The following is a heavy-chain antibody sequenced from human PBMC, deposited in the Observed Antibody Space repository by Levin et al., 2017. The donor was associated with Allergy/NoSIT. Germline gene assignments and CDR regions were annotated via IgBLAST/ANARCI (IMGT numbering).Heavy chain of an antibody. CDR3: AKGGPDSSSRYYYYYGMDV. CDR2: ISGSGGST. J-gene: IGHJ6*02. V-gene: IGHV3-23*01. CDR1: GFTFSSYA. D-gene: IGHD6-6*01. Sequence: PGGSLRLSCAASGFTFSSYAMNWVRQAPGKGLEWVSVISGSGGSTYYADSVKGRFTISRDNSKNTLYLQMNSLRAEDTAVYYCAKGGPDSSSRYYYYYGMDVWGQGTTVTVSS.